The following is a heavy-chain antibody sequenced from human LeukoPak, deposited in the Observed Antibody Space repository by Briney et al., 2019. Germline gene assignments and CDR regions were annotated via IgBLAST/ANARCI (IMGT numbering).Heavy chain of an antibody. V-gene: IGHV3-73*01. D-gene: IGHD6-6*01. CDR1: GFTFSGSA. Sequence: PGGSLRLSCAASGFTFSGSAMHWVRQASGKGLEWVGRIRSKASSYATAYAASVKGRFTISRDDSKNTAYLQMHSLKTEDTAVYDCTSRQYSSWPRNFDYWGQGTLVTVSS. CDR3: TSRQYSSWPRNFDY. CDR2: IRSKASSYAT. J-gene: IGHJ4*02.